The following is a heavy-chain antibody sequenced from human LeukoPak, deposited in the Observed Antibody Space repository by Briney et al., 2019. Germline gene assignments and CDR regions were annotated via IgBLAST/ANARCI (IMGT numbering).Heavy chain of an antibody. Sequence: GGSLRLSCAASGFTFGNYAMSWVRQAPGKGLEWVSGISGRGGSTYYADSVKGRLTISRDNSRNTLYLQINSLRAEDTAVYYCAKVPHYDYVWGRYFDYWGQGTLVTVSS. J-gene: IGHJ4*02. CDR1: GFTFGNYA. CDR2: ISGRGGST. D-gene: IGHD3-16*01. V-gene: IGHV3-23*01. CDR3: AKVPHYDYVWGRYFDY.